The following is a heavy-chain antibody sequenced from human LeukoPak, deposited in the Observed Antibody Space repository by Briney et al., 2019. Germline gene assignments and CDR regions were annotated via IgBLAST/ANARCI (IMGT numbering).Heavy chain of an antibody. J-gene: IGHJ4*02. CDR1: GFTFSTYA. CDR3: ARGTLNIPGEHGAFDY. Sequence: PGGSLRLSCAASGFTFSTYAMTWVRQAPGKGLEWVSTINSGGSTYYADSVKGRFTISRDNAKNSLYLQMNSLRAEDTAVYYCARGTLNIPGEHGAFDYWGQGTLVTVSS. CDR2: INSGGST. V-gene: IGHV3-23*01. D-gene: IGHD1-14*01.